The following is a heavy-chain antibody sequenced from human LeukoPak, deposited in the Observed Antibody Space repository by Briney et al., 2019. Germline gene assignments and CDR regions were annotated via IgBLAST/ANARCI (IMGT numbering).Heavy chain of an antibody. Sequence: PGGSLRLSCAASGFTFNNYGMPWVRQAPGKGLEWVAVIWSDGGNRYYADSVKGRFTISRDNSKSTLDLQMNSLRAEDTAVYYCARDRTYSSSPGGRSHFNSWGQGTLVTVSS. D-gene: IGHD6-6*01. J-gene: IGHJ4*02. CDR3: ARDRTYSSSPGGRSHFNS. V-gene: IGHV3-33*01. CDR2: IWSDGGNR. CDR1: GFTFNNYG.